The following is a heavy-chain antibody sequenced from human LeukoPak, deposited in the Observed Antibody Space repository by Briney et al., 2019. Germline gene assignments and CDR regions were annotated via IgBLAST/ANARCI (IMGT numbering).Heavy chain of an antibody. J-gene: IGHJ5*02. CDR1: GGSISSYY. D-gene: IGHD3-22*01. CDR2: IYYSGST. Sequence: PSETLSLTCTVSGGSISSYYWSWIRQPPGKGLEWIGYIYYSGSTNYNPSLKSRVTISVDTSKNQFSLKLSSVTAADTAVYYCARASYDSSGYYYNWFDPWGQGTLVTVSS. V-gene: IGHV4-59*01. CDR3: ARASYDSSGYYYNWFDP.